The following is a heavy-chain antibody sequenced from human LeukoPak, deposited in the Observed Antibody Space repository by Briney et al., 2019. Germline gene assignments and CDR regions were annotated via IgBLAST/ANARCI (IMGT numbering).Heavy chain of an antibody. CDR3: ARDGTAAGLYFDL. V-gene: IGHV3-7*01. CDR2: IRQDGSEK. D-gene: IGHD6-13*01. CDR1: GFTFTGYW. J-gene: IGHJ4*01. Sequence: TGGSLRLSCEVSGFTFTGYWMNWVRQAPGKGPEWVASIRQDGSEKTYVDSVKGRFTISRDNTKNSLSLQLNGLRAEDTAVYYCARDGTAAGLYFDLWGQGTLVTVSS.